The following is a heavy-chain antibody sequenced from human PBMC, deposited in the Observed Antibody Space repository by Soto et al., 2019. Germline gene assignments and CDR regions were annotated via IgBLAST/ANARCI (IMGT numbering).Heavy chain of an antibody. CDR2: ISSSDNTI. D-gene: IGHD4-4*01. Sequence: QVQLVESGGGLVKPGGSLRLSCAASGFTFSDYYMSWIRQAPGKGLEWVSYISSSDNTIKYADSVKGRFTISRDNAKNSLYLQMNSLRAEDTAVYYCARLPLSNYYYYYGVDVWGQGTTVTVSS. CDR1: GFTFSDYY. V-gene: IGHV3-11*01. CDR3: ARLPLSNYYYYYGVDV. J-gene: IGHJ6*02.